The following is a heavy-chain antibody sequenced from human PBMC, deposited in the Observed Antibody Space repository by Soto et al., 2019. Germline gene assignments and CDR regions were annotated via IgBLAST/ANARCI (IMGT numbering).Heavy chain of an antibody. CDR2: IWYDGSNK. V-gene: IGHV3-33*01. J-gene: IGHJ4*02. CDR3: ARDPNPSPEILCFDY. Sequence: GGSLRLSCAASGFTFSSYGMHWVRQAPGKGLEWVAVIWYDGSNKYYADSVEGRFTISRDNSKNTLYLQMNSLRAEDTAVYYCARDPNPSPEILCFDYWGQGTLVTVSS. CDR1: GFTFSSYG.